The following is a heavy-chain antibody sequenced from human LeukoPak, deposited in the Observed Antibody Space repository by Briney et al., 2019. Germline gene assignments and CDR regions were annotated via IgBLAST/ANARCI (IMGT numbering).Heavy chain of an antibody. D-gene: IGHD3-3*01. CDR2: ISCDGSNK. CDR3: AKGVGAFDI. V-gene: IGHV3-30*18. J-gene: IGHJ3*02. Sequence: GRSLRLSCAASGFTFSSYGMHWVRQAPGKGLEWVAVISCDGSNKYYADSVKGRFTISRDNSKNTLYLQMNSLRAEDTAVYYCAKGVGAFDIWGQGTMVTVSS. CDR1: GFTFSSYG.